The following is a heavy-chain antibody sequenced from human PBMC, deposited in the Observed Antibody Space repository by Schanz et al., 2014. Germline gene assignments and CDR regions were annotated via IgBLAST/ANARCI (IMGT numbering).Heavy chain of an antibody. CDR3: VRDYNWGFDN. D-gene: IGHD7-27*01. CDR1: GFTFINYY. CDR2: ISRDGTTS. J-gene: IGHJ4*02. V-gene: IGHV3-11*04. Sequence: QVQLVESGGVLVKPGGSLRLSCAASGFTFINYYMSWIRQAPGKGLEWVSYISRDGTTSYYADSVKGRFTISRDNAKNSLYLQMSSLRDEDTAIYYCVRDYNWGFDNWGQGTLVTVSS.